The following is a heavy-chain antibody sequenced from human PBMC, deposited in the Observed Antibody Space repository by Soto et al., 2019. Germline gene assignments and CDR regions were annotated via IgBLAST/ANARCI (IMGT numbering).Heavy chain of an antibody. J-gene: IGHJ6*02. CDR2: IRSKAYGGTT. CDR1: GFTFGDYA. Sequence: HPXGSLRLSCTAAGFTFGDYAMSWVRQAPGKGLDWVGFIRSKAYGGTTEYAASVKGRFTISRDDSKSIAYLQMNSLKTEDTAVYYCTREEDWELLWFGELLLGMDVWGQGTTVTVSS. V-gene: IGHV3-49*04. D-gene: IGHD3-10*01. CDR3: TREEDWELLWFGELLLGMDV.